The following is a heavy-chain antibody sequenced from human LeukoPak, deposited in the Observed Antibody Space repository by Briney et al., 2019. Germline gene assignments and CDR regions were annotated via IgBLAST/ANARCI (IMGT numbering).Heavy chain of an antibody. Sequence: PGGSLRLSCAASGFTFGEYGLTWVRQAPGKGLEWVGFIRSEIYGGTREYAASVKGRFTISRDDSNRIADLQMYSLKTEDTGVYYCGRGLTVVGAKYYFDYWGEGTLVTVS. CDR1: GFTFGEYG. CDR2: IRSEIYGGTR. V-gene: IGHV3-49*04. D-gene: IGHD1-26*01. CDR3: GRGLTVVGAKYYFDY. J-gene: IGHJ4*02.